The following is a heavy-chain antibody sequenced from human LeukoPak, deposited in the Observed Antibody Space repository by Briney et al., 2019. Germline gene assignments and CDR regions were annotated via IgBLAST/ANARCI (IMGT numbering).Heavy chain of an antibody. Sequence: GGSLRLSCAASGFTVSSNYMSWVRQAPGKGLEWVSVIYSGGSTYYADSVKGRFTISRDNSKNTLYLQMNSLRAEDTAVYYCARAPMVRGVIITSYFDYWGQGTLVTVSS. V-gene: IGHV3-66*01. CDR2: IYSGGST. J-gene: IGHJ4*02. CDR3: ARAPMVRGVIITSYFDY. CDR1: GFTVSSNY. D-gene: IGHD3-10*01.